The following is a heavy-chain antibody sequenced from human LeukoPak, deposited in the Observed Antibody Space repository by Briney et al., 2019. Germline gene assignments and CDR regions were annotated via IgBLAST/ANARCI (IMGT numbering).Heavy chain of an antibody. V-gene: IGHV4-59*01. D-gene: IGHD5-12*01. CDR3: ARGGGYENYYYYYGMDV. CDR1: GGSISSYY. Sequence: SETLSLTCSVSGGSISSYYWTWIRQPPEKGLEWIGYIFDSGSTNYNPSLKSRITMSMDTSKNQFSLKVSSVTAADTAVYYCARGGGYENYYYYYGMDVWGQGTTVTVSS. CDR2: IFDSGST. J-gene: IGHJ6*02.